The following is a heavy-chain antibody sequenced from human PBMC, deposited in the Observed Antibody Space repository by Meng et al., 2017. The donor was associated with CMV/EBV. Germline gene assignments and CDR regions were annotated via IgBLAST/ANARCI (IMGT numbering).Heavy chain of an antibody. CDR2: IGTAGDT. Sequence: GGSLRLSCAASGFTFSSYDMHWVRQATGKGLEWVSVIGTAGDTYYPGSVKGRFTISRENAKNSLYLQMNSLRAGDTAVYYCARGPGYCSSTSCYMWLDGGGMDVWGQGTTVTVSS. CDR3: ARGPGYCSSTSCYMWLDGGGMDV. D-gene: IGHD2-2*02. V-gene: IGHV3-13*01. J-gene: IGHJ6*02. CDR1: GFTFSSYD.